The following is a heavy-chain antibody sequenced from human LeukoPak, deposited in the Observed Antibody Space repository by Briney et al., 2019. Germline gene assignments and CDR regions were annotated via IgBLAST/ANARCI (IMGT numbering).Heavy chain of an antibody. D-gene: IGHD3-22*01. V-gene: IGHV4-34*01. CDR1: GGSFSGYY. J-gene: IGHJ3*02. CDR2: INHSGST. CDR3: ARAPTYYYDSSGYPDASDI. Sequence: PSETLSLTCAVYGGSFSGYYWSWIRQPPGKGLEWIGEINHSGSTDYNPSLKSRVTISVDTSKNQFSLKLSSVTAADTAVYYCARAPTYYYDSSGYPDASDIWGQGTMVTVSS.